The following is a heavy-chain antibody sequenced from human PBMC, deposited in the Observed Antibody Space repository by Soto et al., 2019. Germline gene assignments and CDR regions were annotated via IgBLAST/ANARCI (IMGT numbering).Heavy chain of an antibody. D-gene: IGHD2-15*01. CDR1: GFTFSSYG. Sequence: GGSLRLSCAASGFTFSSYGMHWVRQAPGKGLEWVAVIWYDGSNKYYADSVKGRFTISRDNSKNTLYLQMNSLRAEDTAVYYCAREVGGSRRLYGTHVRGQATTVTVS. V-gene: IGHV3-33*01. CDR2: IWYDGSNK. J-gene: IGHJ6*02. CDR3: AREVGGSRRLYGTHV.